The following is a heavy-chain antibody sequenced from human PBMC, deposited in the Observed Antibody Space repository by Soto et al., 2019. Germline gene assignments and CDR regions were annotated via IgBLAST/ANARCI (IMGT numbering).Heavy chain of an antibody. J-gene: IGHJ6*02. V-gene: IGHV5-51*01. CDR3: ARQPLTTVVTPDYYYYGMDV. D-gene: IGHD4-17*01. CDR2: IYPGDSDT. Sequence: GESLKISCKGSGYSFTSYWIGWVRQIPGKGLEWMGIIYPGDSDTRYSPSFQGQVTISADKSISTAYLQWSSLKASDTAMYYCARQPLTTVVTPDYYYYGMDVWGQGTTVTVSS. CDR1: GYSFTSYW.